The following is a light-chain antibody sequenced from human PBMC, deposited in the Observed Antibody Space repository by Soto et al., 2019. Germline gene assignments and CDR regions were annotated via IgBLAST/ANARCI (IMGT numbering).Light chain of an antibody. CDR2: GAF. V-gene: IGKV3D-20*01. CDR3: QQYSNSPIT. J-gene: IGKJ5*01. CDR1: QSVSSSR. Sequence: DIVLTQSPATLSLSPGERATLSCGASQSVSSSRLAWYQQKPAQAPRLLIYGAFLRATGIPDRFSGSGSGTDFTLTISRLEPEDFAVYYCQQYSNSPITFGQGTRVEIK.